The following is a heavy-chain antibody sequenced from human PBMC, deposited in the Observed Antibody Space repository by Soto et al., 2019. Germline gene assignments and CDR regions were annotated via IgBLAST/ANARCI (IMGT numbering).Heavy chain of an antibody. Sequence: SETLSLTCTVSGGSINSGDYYWTWVRQPPGKGLEWIGYIYYDGNSQHNPSLKSRVTMSIDTSKNQFSLNLSSVTAADTAVYYCARERRWLPRGPNNWLDLWGQGTQVTVSS. J-gene: IGHJ5*02. CDR3: ARERRWLPRGPNNWLDL. V-gene: IGHV4-30-4*01. D-gene: IGHD5-12*01. CDR1: GGSINSGDYY. CDR2: IYYDGNS.